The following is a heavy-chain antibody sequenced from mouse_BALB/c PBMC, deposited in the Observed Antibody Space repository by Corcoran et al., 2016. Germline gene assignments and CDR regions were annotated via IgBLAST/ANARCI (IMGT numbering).Heavy chain of an antibody. V-gene: IGHV8-8*01. CDR2: IWWDDDK. J-gene: IGHJ2*01. CDR3: ARLNYYGSSYFDY. D-gene: IGHD1-1*01. Sequence: QVTLKESGTGILQPSQTLSLTCSFSGFSLSTSGMGVGWIRQPSGKGLEWLAHIWWDDDKRYNPALKSRLTISKDTSSNQVFIKIASVDTADTATYYCARLNYYGSSYFDYWGQGTTLTVSS. CDR1: GFSLSTSGMG.